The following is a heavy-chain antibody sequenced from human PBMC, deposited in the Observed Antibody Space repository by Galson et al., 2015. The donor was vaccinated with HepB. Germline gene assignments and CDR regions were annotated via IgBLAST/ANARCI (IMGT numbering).Heavy chain of an antibody. CDR1: GFAFSSYW. CDR3: ARDPGGYSYSPGYYFDY. J-gene: IGHJ4*02. D-gene: IGHD5-18*01. V-gene: IGHV3-74*01. Sequence: SLRLSCAASGFAFSSYWMHWVRQAPGKGLVWVSRINSDGSSTNYADSVKGRFTISRDNAKNTLYLRMNSLRAEDTAVYYCARDPGGYSYSPGYYFDYWGQGTLVTVSS. CDR2: INSDGSST.